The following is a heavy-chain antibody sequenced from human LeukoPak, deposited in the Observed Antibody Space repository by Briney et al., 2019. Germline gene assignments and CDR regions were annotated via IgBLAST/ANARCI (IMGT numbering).Heavy chain of an antibody. Sequence: ASVKVSCKASGYTFTSYGISWVRQAPGQGLGWMGWISAYNGNTNYAQKLQGRVTMTTDTSTSTAYMELRSLRSDDTAVYYCARDSGVVVVAATWGGYYYYYMDVWGKGTTVTISS. CDR3: ARDSGVVVVAATWGGYYYYYMDV. D-gene: IGHD2-15*01. J-gene: IGHJ6*03. CDR1: GYTFTSYG. CDR2: ISAYNGNT. V-gene: IGHV1-18*01.